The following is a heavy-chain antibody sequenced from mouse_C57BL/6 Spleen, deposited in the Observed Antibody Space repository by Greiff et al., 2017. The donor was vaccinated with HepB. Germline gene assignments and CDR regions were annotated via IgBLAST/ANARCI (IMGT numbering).Heavy chain of an antibody. Sequence: QVQLQQPGAELVMPGASVKLSCKASGYTFTSYWMHWVKQRPGQGLEWIGEIDPSDSYTNYNQKFKGKSTLTVDKSSSTAYMQLSSLTSEDSAVYYCARDLITTVVADFDYWGQGTTLTVSS. CDR3: ARDLITTVVADFDY. D-gene: IGHD1-1*01. J-gene: IGHJ2*01. CDR1: GYTFTSYW. CDR2: IDPSDSYT. V-gene: IGHV1-69*01.